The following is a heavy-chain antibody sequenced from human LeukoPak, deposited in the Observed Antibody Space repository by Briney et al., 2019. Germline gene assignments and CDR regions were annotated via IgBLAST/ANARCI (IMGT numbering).Heavy chain of an antibody. V-gene: IGHV3-23*01. Sequence: GGSLRLSCAASGFXFSSYAISWVRQAPGKGLAWVSTITGSGTITYYADSVKGRFTISRDNSRNTLYLQMNSLRAEDTAIYYCARVNTGYTTSWSFFDYWGQGMLVSVSS. CDR1: GFXFSSYA. J-gene: IGHJ4*02. CDR3: ARVNTGYTTSWSFFDY. CDR2: ITGSGTIT. D-gene: IGHD6-13*01.